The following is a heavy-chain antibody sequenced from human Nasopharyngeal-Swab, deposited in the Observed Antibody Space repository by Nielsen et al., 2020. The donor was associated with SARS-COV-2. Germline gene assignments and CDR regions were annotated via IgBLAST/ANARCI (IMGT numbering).Heavy chain of an antibody. CDR1: GFSFSSFA. CDR2: IDSDGETD. D-gene: IGHD5-18*01. J-gene: IGHJ6*03. CDR3: GKDWRYSYGSYMDV. Sequence: GESLKISCSASGFSFSSFAMHWVRQAPGKGLEYVANIDSDGETDFHADSVNGRFIISRDNSKNTLYLQMSSLRVEDTAVYHCGKDWRYSYGSYMDVWGKGTTVTVSS. V-gene: IGHV3-64D*06.